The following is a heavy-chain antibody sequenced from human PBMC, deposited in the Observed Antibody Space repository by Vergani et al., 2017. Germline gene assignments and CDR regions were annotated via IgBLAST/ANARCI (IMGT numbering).Heavy chain of an antibody. D-gene: IGHD3-9*01. V-gene: IGHV3-30*18. J-gene: IGHJ5*02. Sequence: QVQLVESGGGVVQPGRSLRLSCAASGFTFSSYGMHWVRQAPGKGLEWVAVISYDGSNKYYADSVKGRFTISRDNSKNTLYLQMNSLRAEDTAVYYCAKDYDILTGYLAPWGQGTLVTVSS. CDR1: GFTFSSYG. CDR3: AKDYDILTGYLAP. CDR2: ISYDGSNK.